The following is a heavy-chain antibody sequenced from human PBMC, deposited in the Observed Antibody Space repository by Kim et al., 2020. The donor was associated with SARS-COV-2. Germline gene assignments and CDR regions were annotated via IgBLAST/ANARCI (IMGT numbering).Heavy chain of an antibody. CDR3: ARKLLWVRDNGMDV. V-gene: IGHV3-53*01. J-gene: IGHJ6*02. D-gene: IGHD3-10*01. Sequence: ADSAKGRFTISRDYSKNTLYLQMNSLRAEDTAAYHCARKLLWVRDNGMDVWGQGTTVTVSS.